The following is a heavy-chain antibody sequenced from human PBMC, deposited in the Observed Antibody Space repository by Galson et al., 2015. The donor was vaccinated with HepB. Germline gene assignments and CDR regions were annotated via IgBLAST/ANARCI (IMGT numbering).Heavy chain of an antibody. CDR3: ARDPRWFGESGGFDY. CDR2: ISSSSSTI. CDR1: GFTFSSYS. Sequence: SLRLSCAASGFTFSSYSMNWVRQAPGKGLEWVSYISSSSSTIYYADSVKGRFTISRDNAKNSLYLQMNSLRAEDTAVYYCARDPRWFGESGGFDYWGQGTLVTVSS. J-gene: IGHJ4*02. V-gene: IGHV3-48*04. D-gene: IGHD3-10*01.